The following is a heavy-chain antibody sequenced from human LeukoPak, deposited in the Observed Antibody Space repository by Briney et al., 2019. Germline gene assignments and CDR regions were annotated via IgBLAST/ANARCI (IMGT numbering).Heavy chain of an antibody. Sequence: QPGRSLRLSCAASGFTFSRFGMHWVRQAPGKGLEWEAVIWFDGSSTYYADSVKGRFTISRDNSKNMLYLQMNSLRVEDTGVYFCARDSAPYCGGDCCFDYWGHGTLVTVSS. D-gene: IGHD2-21*02. V-gene: IGHV3-33*01. CDR2: IWFDGSST. J-gene: IGHJ4*01. CDR3: ARDSAPYCGGDCCFDY. CDR1: GFTFSRFG.